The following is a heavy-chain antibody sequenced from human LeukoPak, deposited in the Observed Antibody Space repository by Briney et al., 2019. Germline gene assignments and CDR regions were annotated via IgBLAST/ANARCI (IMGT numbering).Heavy chain of an antibody. CDR1: GYTFTSYY. CDR2: INPSGGST. J-gene: IGHJ4*02. Sequence: ASVKVSCKASGYTFTSYYMHWVRQAPGQGLEWMGMINPSGGSTSYAQKFQGRVTMTRDMSTSTVYMELSSLRSEDTAVYYCARAQVLLWFGELTEPFDYWGQGTLVTVSS. V-gene: IGHV1-46*01. D-gene: IGHD3-10*01. CDR3: ARAQVLLWFGELTEPFDY.